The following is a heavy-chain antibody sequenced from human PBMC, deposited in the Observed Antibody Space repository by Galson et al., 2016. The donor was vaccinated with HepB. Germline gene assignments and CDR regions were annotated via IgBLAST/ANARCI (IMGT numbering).Heavy chain of an antibody. Sequence: SLRLSCAASEFTLSSYWMHWVRQDPGKGLVWVSRISTDGSSTSYADSVKGRFTISRDNAKNTLYLQMNSLRAEDTAVYYCARAPPLPTTVGGYDSWGQGTVVTVSS. CDR1: EFTLSSYW. CDR2: ISTDGSST. J-gene: IGHJ4*02. V-gene: IGHV3-74*01. D-gene: IGHD1-14*01. CDR3: ARAPPLPTTVGGYDS.